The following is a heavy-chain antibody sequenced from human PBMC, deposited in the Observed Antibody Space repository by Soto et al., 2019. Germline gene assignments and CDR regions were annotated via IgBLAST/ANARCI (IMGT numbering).Heavy chain of an antibody. Sequence: GGSLRLSCAASGFTFSSYGMHWVRQAPGKGLEWVAVISYDGSNKYYADSVKGRFTISKDNSKNTLYLQMNSLRAEDTAVYYCAKGPYYYGSGSYNLGVFDIWGQGTMVTVSS. J-gene: IGHJ3*02. CDR2: ISYDGSNK. CDR1: GFTFSSYG. CDR3: AKGPYYYGSGSYNLGVFDI. V-gene: IGHV3-30*18. D-gene: IGHD3-10*01.